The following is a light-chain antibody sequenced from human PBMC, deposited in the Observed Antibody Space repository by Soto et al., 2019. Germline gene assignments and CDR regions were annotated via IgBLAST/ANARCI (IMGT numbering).Light chain of an antibody. Sequence: DIQMTQSPSSLSASVGDRVTITCRASQSISSYLNWYQQKPGKAPKPLIYAASILQSGVPSRFSGSESGTDFTLTISSLQPEDFATYYCQQSYSTPWTFGQGTKVEIK. CDR3: QQSYSTPWT. J-gene: IGKJ1*01. CDR2: AAS. V-gene: IGKV1-39*01. CDR1: QSISSY.